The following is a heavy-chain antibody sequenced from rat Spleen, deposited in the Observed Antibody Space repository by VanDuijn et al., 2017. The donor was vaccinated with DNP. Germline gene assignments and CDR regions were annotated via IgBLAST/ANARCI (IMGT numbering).Heavy chain of an antibody. CDR3: TTGWTSYFDY. J-gene: IGHJ2*01. CDR2: LSYNGGTP. CDR1: GFTFNDYY. D-gene: IGHD3-1*01. Sequence: EVQLVESDGGLVQPGRSLKLSCAVSGFTFNDYYMAWVRQAPAQGLEWVATLSYNGGTPYYRDSVKGRFTISRDNAKNTLNLQMDSLRSEDTATYYCTTGWTSYFDYWGQGVMGTVSS. V-gene: IGHV5-20*01.